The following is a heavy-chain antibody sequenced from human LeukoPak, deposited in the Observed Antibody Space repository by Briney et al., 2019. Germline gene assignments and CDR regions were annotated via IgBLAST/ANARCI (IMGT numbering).Heavy chain of an antibody. J-gene: IGHJ6*02. V-gene: IGHV1-8*01. CDR1: GYTFTSYD. CDR2: MNPNSGNT. CDR3: ARGPGGYDYYYYYGMDV. D-gene: IGHD5-12*01. Sequence: ASVKVSCKASGYTFTSYDINWVRQATGQGLEWMGWMNPNSGNTGYAQKFQGRVTMTRNTSISTAYMELSSLRSEDTAVYYCARGPGGYDYYYYYGMDVWGQGTTVTVFS.